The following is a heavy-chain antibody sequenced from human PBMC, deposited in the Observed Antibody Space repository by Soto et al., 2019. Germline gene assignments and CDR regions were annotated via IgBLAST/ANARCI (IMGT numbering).Heavy chain of an antibody. V-gene: IGHV2-26*01. Sequence: ETLSLTCAVSGGSISSGGYSWSWIRQPPGKALEWLAHTFSSDEKFYSSSLKSRLTISKDTSKSQVVLTMTNMDPVDTATYYCARIRTYYYDSSRYYWMYYFDDWGQGTLVTVSS. D-gene: IGHD3-22*01. CDR1: GGSISSGGYS. J-gene: IGHJ4*02. CDR2: TFSSDEK. CDR3: ARIRTYYYDSSRYYWMYYFDD.